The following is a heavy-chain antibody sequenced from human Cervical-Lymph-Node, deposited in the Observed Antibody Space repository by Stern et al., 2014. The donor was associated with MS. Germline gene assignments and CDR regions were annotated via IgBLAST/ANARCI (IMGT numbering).Heavy chain of an antibody. CDR3: ARGTPELGLVY. Sequence: VQLVQSGAEVKKPGASVKVSCKASGYTFSGYFIHWGRQAPGQGLEWMGWINPKTGGTRYVQKFQGRVPMTRDTSISTAYMDLSRLTSDDTAVYFCARGTPELGLVYWGQGTLVTVSS. CDR1: GYTFSGYF. J-gene: IGHJ4*02. V-gene: IGHV1-2*02. CDR2: INPKTGGT. D-gene: IGHD3-16*01.